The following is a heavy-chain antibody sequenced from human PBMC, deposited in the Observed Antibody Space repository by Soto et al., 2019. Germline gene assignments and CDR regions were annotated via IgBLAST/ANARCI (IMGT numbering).Heavy chain of an antibody. CDR2: ITPYNGKT. CDR1: GYTFITYG. V-gene: IGHV1-18*01. Sequence: ASVKVSCKASGYTFITYGVTWVRQAPGQGLEWMGWITPYNGKTHYAQKYQDRVTMTTDTAATTAYMELRSLTSDDSAMYFCARDTSHYFDHWGQGILVTVSS. J-gene: IGHJ4*02. D-gene: IGHD2-2*01. CDR3: ARDTSHYFDH.